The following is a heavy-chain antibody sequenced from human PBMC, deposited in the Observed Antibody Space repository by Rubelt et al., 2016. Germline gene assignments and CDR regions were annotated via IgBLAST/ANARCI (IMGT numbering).Heavy chain of an antibody. Sequence: EVQLVESGGGLVQPGRSLRLSCAASGFTFDDYAMHWVRQAPGKGLEWVSRINSDGSSKLYAGSVTGRFTISSNDAKNTRYRTLCRLGAEDTALYYYAGDIAPGGSRCWLDPWGQGTLVTVSS. CDR2: INSDGSSK. J-gene: IGHJ5*02. V-gene: IGHV3-9*01. D-gene: IGHD6-13*01. CDR3: AGDIAPGGSRCWLDP. CDR1: GFTFDDYA.